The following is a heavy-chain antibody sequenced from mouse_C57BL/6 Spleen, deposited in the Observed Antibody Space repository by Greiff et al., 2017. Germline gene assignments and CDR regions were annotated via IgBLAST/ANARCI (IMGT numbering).Heavy chain of an antibody. J-gene: IGHJ4*01. D-gene: IGHD2-2*01. CDR3: ARRKNGYDVGAMDY. CDR1: GYSFTDYN. V-gene: IGHV1-39*01. CDR2: INPNYGTT. Sequence: EVQLEESGPELVKPGASVKISCKASGYSFTDYNMNWVKQSNGKSLEWIGVINPNYGTTSYNQKFKGKATLTVDQSSSTAYMQLNSLTSEDSAVXYGARRKNGYDVGAMDYWGQGTSVTVSS.